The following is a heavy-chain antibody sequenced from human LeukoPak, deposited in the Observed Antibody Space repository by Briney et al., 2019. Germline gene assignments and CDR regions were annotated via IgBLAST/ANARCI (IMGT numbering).Heavy chain of an antibody. CDR3: ARDRYCSSTSCYDYYYYGMDV. D-gene: IGHD2-2*01. J-gene: IGHJ6*04. CDR2: IYYSGST. CDR1: GGSIGSGGYY. Sequence: SQTLSLTCTVSGGSIGSGGYYWSWIRQHPGKGLEWIGYIYYSGSTYYSPSLKSRVTISVDTSKNQFSLKLSSVTAADTAVYYCARDRYCSSTSCYDYYYYGMDVWGKGTTVTVSS. V-gene: IGHV4-31*03.